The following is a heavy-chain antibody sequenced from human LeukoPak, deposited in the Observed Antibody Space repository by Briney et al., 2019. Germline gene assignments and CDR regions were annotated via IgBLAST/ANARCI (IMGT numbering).Heavy chain of an antibody. CDR1: GFTFSSYA. J-gene: IGHJ3*02. D-gene: IGHD2-2*01. V-gene: IGHV3-23*01. CDR3: ANGRSSDVVVPQGHDAFDI. Sequence: GGSLRLSCAASGFTFSSYAMSWVRQAPGKGLEWVSAISGSGGGTYYADSVKGRFTISRDNSKNTLYLQMNSLRAEDTAVYYCANGRSSDVVVPQGHDAFDIWGQGTMVTVSS. CDR2: ISGSGGGT.